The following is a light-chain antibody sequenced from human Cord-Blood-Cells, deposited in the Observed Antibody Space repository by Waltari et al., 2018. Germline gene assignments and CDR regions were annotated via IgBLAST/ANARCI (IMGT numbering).Light chain of an antibody. CDR2: EVS. V-gene: IGLV2-14*01. J-gene: IGLJ1*01. CDR1: SSDVGGYNY. CDR3: SSYTSSSTLYV. Sequence: QSALPQPASVSGSPGQSITLSCPGTSSDVGGYNYVSWYQQHPGKAPKLMIYEVSNRPSGVSNRFSGSKSGNTASLTISGLQAEDEADYYCSSYTSSSTLYVFGTGTKVTVL.